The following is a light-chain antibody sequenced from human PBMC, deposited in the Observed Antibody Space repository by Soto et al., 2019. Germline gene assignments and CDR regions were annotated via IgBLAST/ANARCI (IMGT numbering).Light chain of an antibody. CDR2: GAS. CDR1: QSVSSN. Sequence: EIVMTQSPATLSVSPGERATLSCRASQSVSSNLAWYQQKPGQAPRLLIYGASTRATGIPARFSGSGSGTEFTLPISSLQSEDFAVYYGQQYNNWPPWTIGQGTKVEIK. V-gene: IGKV3-15*01. J-gene: IGKJ1*01. CDR3: QQYNNWPPWT.